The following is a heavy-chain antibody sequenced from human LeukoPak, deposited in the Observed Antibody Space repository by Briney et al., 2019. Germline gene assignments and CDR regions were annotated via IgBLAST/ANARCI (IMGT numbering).Heavy chain of an antibody. J-gene: IGHJ6*02. CDR2: INHSGST. CDR1: GGSFSGYY. CDR3: AGRRVVIPYYYYGMDV. D-gene: IGHD3-3*01. V-gene: IGHV4-34*01. Sequence: SETLSLTCAVYGGSFSGYYWSWIRQPPGKGLEWIGEINHSGSTNYNPSLKSRVTISVDTSKNQFSLKLSSVTAADTAVYYCAGRRVVIPYYYYGMDVWGQGTTVTVSS.